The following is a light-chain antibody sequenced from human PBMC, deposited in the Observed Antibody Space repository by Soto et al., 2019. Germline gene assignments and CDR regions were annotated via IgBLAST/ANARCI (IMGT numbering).Light chain of an antibody. CDR3: QQYNDWPPYT. J-gene: IGKJ2*01. CDR2: AAS. CDR1: QGVSSD. V-gene: IGKV3-15*01. Sequence: DILMTQSAASLSETPGERATLSYRASQGVSSDLAWYQQKPAHAPRLVSYAASTRVIGVPARFRGSGSGTEFTLNSSRLQSEVFAVYYYQQYNDWPPYTFGQGTRLEIK.